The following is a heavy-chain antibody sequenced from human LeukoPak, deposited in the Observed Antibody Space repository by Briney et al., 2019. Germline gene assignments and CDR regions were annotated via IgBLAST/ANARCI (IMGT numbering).Heavy chain of an antibody. CDR3: AKFPRRGYIYDFDY. CDR2: ISGSGGTT. J-gene: IGHJ4*02. CDR1: GFTFSTYA. D-gene: IGHD5-18*01. V-gene: IGHV3-23*01. Sequence: GGSLRLSCADSGFTFSTYAISWVRQAPGKGLEWVSAISGSGGTTYYADSVKGRFTISRDNSKDTLYLQMNSLRAEDTAVYYCAKFPRRGYIYDFDYWGQGTLVTVSS.